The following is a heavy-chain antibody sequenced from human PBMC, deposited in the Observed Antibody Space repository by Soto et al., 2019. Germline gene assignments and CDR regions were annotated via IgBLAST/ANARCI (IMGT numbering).Heavy chain of an antibody. CDR1: GDSVASNSAA. V-gene: IGHV6-1*01. CDR2: TYYRSKWYN. CDR3: ARDLYGSGSYYFYYYYGMDV. Sequence: PSQTLSLTCAISGDSVASNSAAWNWIRQSPSRGLEWLGRTYYRSKWYNDYAVSVKSRITINPDTSKNQFSLQLNSVTPEDTAVYYCARDLYGSGSYYFYYYYGMDVWSQGTTVTVSS. D-gene: IGHD3-10*01. J-gene: IGHJ6*02.